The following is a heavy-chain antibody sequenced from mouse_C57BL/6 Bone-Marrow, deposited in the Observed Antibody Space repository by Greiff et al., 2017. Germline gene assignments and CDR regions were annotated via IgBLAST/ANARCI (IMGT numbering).Heavy chain of an antibody. CDR3: ARHLRGYFDV. CDR2: ISNLAYSI. V-gene: IGHV5-15*01. Sequence: EVKLMESGGGLVQPGGSLKLSCAASGFTFSDYGMAWVRQAPRKGPEWVAFISNLAYSIYYADTVTGRFTISRENAKNTLYLEMSSLRSEDTAMYYCARHLRGYFDVGGTGTTVTVSS. J-gene: IGHJ1*03. CDR1: GFTFSDYG.